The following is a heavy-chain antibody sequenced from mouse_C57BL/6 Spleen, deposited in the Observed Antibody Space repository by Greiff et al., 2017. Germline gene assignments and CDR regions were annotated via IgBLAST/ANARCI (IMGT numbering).Heavy chain of an antibody. CDR3: ARLHYYGSSYYYFDY. CDR2: IYPGDGDT. D-gene: IGHD1-1*01. CDR1: GYAFSSYW. J-gene: IGHJ2*01. V-gene: IGHV1-80*01. Sequence: QVQLQQSGAELVKPGASVKISCKASGYAFSSYWMNWVKQRPGKGLEWIGQIYPGDGDTNYNGKFKGKATLTADKSSSTAYMQLSSLTSEDSAVYFCARLHYYGSSYYYFDYGGQGTTLTVSS.